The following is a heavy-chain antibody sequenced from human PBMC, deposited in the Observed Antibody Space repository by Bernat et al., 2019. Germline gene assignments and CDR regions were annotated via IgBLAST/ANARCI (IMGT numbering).Heavy chain of an antibody. J-gene: IGHJ3*02. CDR2: IKSKTDGGTT. CDR1: GFTFSNAW. CDR3: TTDWGELPTDAFDI. V-gene: IGHV3-15*01. D-gene: IGHD1-26*01. Sequence: VQLVESGGGLVKPGGSLRLSCAASGFTFSNAWMSWVRQAPGKGLEWVGRIKSKTDGGTTDYAAPVKGRFTISRDDSKNTLYLQMNSLKTEDTAVYYCTTDWGELPTDAFDIWGQGTMVTVSS.